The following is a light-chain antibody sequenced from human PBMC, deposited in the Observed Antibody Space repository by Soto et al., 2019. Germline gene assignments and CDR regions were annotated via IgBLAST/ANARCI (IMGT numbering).Light chain of an antibody. J-gene: IGLJ1*01. CDR2: DVS. V-gene: IGLV2-14*01. Sequence: QSALTQPASVSGSPGQSITISCTGTSSDIGGYNYVSWYQQHPGKAPKLMIYDVSNRPSGVPNRFSGSKSGNTASLTISGLQAEDEADYYCSSYISSSTTYVFGTGTKLTVL. CDR3: SSYISSSTTYV. CDR1: SSDIGGYNY.